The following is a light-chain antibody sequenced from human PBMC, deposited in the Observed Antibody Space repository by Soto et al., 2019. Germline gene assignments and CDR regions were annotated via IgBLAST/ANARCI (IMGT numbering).Light chain of an antibody. Sequence: EIVLTQSPATLSLSPGERATLSCRGSQSVRSHLVWYQQKPGQAPRLLIYEASNRATGIPDRFSGSGSGTDFTLTISRLEPEDFAVYSCQQYGSSPQTFGQGTKVDI. CDR3: QQYGSSPQT. CDR1: QSVRSH. V-gene: IGKV3-20*01. J-gene: IGKJ1*01. CDR2: EAS.